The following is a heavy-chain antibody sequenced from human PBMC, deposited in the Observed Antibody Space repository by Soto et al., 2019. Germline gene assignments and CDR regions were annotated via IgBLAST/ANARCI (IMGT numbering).Heavy chain of an antibody. CDR2: INQDGGVT. V-gene: IGHV3-7*03. CDR3: ARYFRGSGRYFFDY. CDR1: GFTFISAF. Sequence: PGGSLRLSCVASGFTFISAFMGWIRQAPGKGLEWVANINQDGGVTYYVDSVEGRFTISRDNTKDSLYLQMNILRGEDTAMYYCARYFRGSGRYFFDYWGQGTLVTVSS. J-gene: IGHJ4*02. D-gene: IGHD6-19*01.